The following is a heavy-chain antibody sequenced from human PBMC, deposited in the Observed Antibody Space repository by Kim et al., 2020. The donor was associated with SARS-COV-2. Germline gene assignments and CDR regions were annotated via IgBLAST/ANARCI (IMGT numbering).Heavy chain of an antibody. CDR2: IKKDGSEK. J-gene: IGHJ4*02. V-gene: IGHV3-7*03. Sequence: GGSLRLSCAASGLIFSNYWMSWVRQAPGKGLEWVANIKKDGSEKYYVDSVKGRFTISRDNAKNSLYLQMNSLRVEDTAVYYCARDRNDFWSGYFNYWGRGTPFTVSS. CDR1: GLIFSNYW. CDR3: ARDRNDFWSGYFNY. D-gene: IGHD3-3*01.